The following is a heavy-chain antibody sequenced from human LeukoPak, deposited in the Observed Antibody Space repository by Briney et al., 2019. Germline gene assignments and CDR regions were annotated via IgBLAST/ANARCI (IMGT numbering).Heavy chain of an antibody. CDR2: IFHSGST. CDR1: GGSISSSNW. J-gene: IGHJ4*02. Sequence: KPSETLSLTCAVSGGSISSSNWWSWVRQSPGKGLEWIGEIFHSGSTNYNPSLKSRVSMSVDKSKNQFSLTLSSVTAADTAEYYCATYYDSSGYRFDYWGQGTLVTVSS. V-gene: IGHV4-4*02. CDR3: ATYYDSSGYRFDY. D-gene: IGHD3-22*01.